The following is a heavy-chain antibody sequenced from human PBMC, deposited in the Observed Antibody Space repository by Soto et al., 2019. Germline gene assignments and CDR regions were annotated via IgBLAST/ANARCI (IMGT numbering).Heavy chain of an antibody. Sequence: QISLKESGPTLVKPTQTLTLTCTFSGFSLNTGGVGVGWLRQPPGKALEWLALIYWDGDTRYRPSLQSRLTVTADTSYNQVVLSMSSMGPEDTATYFCAHRNVDVVGGCTNTFDYWGQGALLTVSS. CDR1: GFSLNTGGVG. CDR2: IYWDGDT. J-gene: IGHJ4*02. CDR3: AHRNVDVVGGCTNTFDY. V-gene: IGHV2-5*02. D-gene: IGHD2-8*01.